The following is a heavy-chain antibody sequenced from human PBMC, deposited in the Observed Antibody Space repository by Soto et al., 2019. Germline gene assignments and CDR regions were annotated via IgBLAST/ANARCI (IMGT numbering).Heavy chain of an antibody. J-gene: IGHJ5*02. V-gene: IGHV4-31*03. CDR2: IYYSGST. Sequence: SETLSLTCTVSGGSISSGFYYWSWIRQHPGKGLEWIGYIYYSGSTYYNPSLKSRVTISVDTSKNQFSLKLSSVTAADTAVYYCARAVVPAAPNWFDPWGQGTLVTVSS. D-gene: IGHD2-2*01. CDR1: GGSISSGFYY. CDR3: ARAVVPAAPNWFDP.